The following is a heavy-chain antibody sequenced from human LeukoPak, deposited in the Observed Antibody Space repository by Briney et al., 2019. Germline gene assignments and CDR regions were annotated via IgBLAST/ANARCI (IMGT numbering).Heavy chain of an antibody. V-gene: IGHV3-30*18. CDR2: ISYDGSNK. CDR3: AKDLIGGTAY. Sequence: GGSLRLSCAASGFTFSSYGMHWVRQAPGKGLEWVAVISYDGSNKYYADSVKGRFTISRGNSKNTLYLQMDSLRPEDTAVYYCAKDLIGGTAYWGQGTLVTVSS. J-gene: IGHJ4*02. CDR1: GFTFSSYG. D-gene: IGHD1-26*01.